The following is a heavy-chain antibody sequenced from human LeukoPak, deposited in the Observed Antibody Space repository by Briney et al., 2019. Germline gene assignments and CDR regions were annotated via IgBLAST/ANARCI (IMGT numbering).Heavy chain of an antibody. CDR1: GFTFSSYA. V-gene: IGHV3-23*01. Sequence: GGSLRLSCAASGFTFSSYAMSWVRQAPGKGLEWVSAISGSGGSTYYADSVKGRFTIPRDNSKNTLYLQMNSLRAEDTAVYYCAKDSIVVVTAMIGYYYGMDVWGQGTTVTVSS. D-gene: IGHD2-21*02. J-gene: IGHJ6*02. CDR3: AKDSIVVVTAMIGYYYGMDV. CDR2: ISGSGGST.